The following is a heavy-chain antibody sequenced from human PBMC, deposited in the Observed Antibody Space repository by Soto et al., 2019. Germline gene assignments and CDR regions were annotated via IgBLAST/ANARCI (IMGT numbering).Heavy chain of an antibody. CDR3: ARGTMVWGTLDPGISGPLDY. J-gene: IGHJ4*02. V-gene: IGHV3-13*01. CDR2: LGAGGDT. D-gene: IGHD3-10*01. CDR1: GFTVSSYD. Sequence: EVQLVESGGGLVQPGGSLRLACAASGFTVSSYDMHWVRHVTGKGLEWVSTLGAGGDTYFPDSVKGRFTISRDHAKNSLYLQMNNLGAGDTAVYYCARGTMVWGTLDPGISGPLDYWGQGTLVAVSS.